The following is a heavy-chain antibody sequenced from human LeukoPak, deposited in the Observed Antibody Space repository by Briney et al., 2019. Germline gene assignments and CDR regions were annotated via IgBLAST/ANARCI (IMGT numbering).Heavy chain of an antibody. CDR2: ITNSRRI. V-gene: IGHV3-23*05. CDR3: ARQLTEHFYY. D-gene: IGHD3-3*02. J-gene: IGHJ1*01. CDR1: GFTFSSYA. Sequence: GGSLRLSCAASGFTFSSYAMSWVRLAPGKGLEWVSDITNSRRIHYADSVKGRFTISRDDDKSILYLQMNDLRVNDTATYFCARQLTEHFYYWGQGTHVTVAS.